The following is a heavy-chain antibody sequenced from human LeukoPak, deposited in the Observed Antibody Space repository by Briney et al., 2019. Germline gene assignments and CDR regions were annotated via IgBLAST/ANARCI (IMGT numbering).Heavy chain of an antibody. D-gene: IGHD3-22*01. J-gene: IGHJ4*02. CDR3: ARDQGVPNYYDSSGNDY. V-gene: IGHV1-69*01. Sequence: ASVKVSCKASGGTFSSYAISWVRQAPGQGLEWMGGIIPIFGTANYAQKFQGRVTVTADESTSTAYMELSSLRSEDTAVYYCARDQGVPNYYDSSGNDYWGQGTLVTVSS. CDR2: IIPIFGTA. CDR1: GGTFSSYA.